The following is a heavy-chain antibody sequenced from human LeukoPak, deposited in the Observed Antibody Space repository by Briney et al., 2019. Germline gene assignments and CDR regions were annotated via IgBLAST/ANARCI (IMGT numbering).Heavy chain of an antibody. CDR3: ARDRSLTGDSFSTYYYYGMDV. Sequence: NPSETLSLTCTVSGGSISSYYWSWIRQPPGKGLEWIGYIYYSGSTNYNPSLKSRVTISVDTSKNQFSLKLSSVTAADTAVYYCARDRSLTGDSFSTYYYYGMDVWGQGTTVTVSS. CDR1: GGSISSYY. J-gene: IGHJ6*02. CDR2: IYYSGST. D-gene: IGHD7-27*01. V-gene: IGHV4-59*12.